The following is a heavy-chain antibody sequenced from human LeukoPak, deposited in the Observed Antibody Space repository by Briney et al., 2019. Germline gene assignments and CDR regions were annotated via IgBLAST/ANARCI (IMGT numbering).Heavy chain of an antibody. CDR1: GYTFTSYG. V-gene: IGHV1-18*01. J-gene: IGHJ6*03. D-gene: IGHD6-13*01. CDR2: ISAYNGNT. CDR3: ARTTEAHSWQTRYYSYYMDV. Sequence: ASVKVSCKASGYTFTSYGITWVRQAPGQGLEWMGWISAYNGNTNYAQKFQGRVTMTTDTSTSTAYLELRSLRSDDTAVYYCARTTEAHSWQTRYYSYYMDVWGKGTTVTVSS.